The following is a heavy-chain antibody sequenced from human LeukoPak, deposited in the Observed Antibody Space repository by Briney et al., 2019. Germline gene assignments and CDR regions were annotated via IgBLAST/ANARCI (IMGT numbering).Heavy chain of an antibody. Sequence: GGSLRLSCAASGFTFSSYEMNWVRQAPGKRLEWVSYISSSGSTIYYADSVKGRFTISRDNAKNSLYLQMNSLRAEDTAVYYCATFTTYGDYGSDAFDIWGQGTMVTVSS. J-gene: IGHJ3*02. CDR2: ISSSGSTI. CDR3: ATFTTYGDYGSDAFDI. CDR1: GFTFSSYE. D-gene: IGHD4-17*01. V-gene: IGHV3-48*03.